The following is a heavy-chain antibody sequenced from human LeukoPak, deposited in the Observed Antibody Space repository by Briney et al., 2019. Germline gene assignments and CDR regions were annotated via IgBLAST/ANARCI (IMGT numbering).Heavy chain of an antibody. CDR1: GYTFTGHY. V-gene: IGHV1-2*02. J-gene: IGHJ3*02. D-gene: IGHD6-13*01. CDR3: ALQGIAAAGPSPFDAFDI. Sequence: ASVKVSCKASGYTFTGHYMHWVRQAPGQGLEWMGWINPNSGGTNYAQKFQGRVTMTRDTSISTAYMELSRLRSDDTAVYYCALQGIAAAGPSPFDAFDIWGQGTMVTVSS. CDR2: INPNSGGT.